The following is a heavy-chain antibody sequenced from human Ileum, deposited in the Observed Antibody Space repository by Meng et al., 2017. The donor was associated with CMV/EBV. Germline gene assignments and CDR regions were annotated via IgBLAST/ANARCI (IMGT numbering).Heavy chain of an antibody. D-gene: IGHD2-15*01. V-gene: IGHV4-30-4*08. CDR3: VRQVVAASFDY. Sequence: QVQLQESGPGLVKPSQTLSLTCTVSGGSITSGNYYWSWIRQPPGRGLEWIGYIYYSGSPYYKPSLKCRVTISLDTSKNQFSLNLRSVTATDSAVYYCVRQVVAASFDYWGQGALVTVSS. CDR1: GGSITSGNYY. J-gene: IGHJ4*02. CDR2: IYYSGSP.